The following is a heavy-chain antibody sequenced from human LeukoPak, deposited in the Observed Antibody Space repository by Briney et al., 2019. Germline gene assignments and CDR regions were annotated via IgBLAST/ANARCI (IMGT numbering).Heavy chain of an antibody. CDR3: ARLGGSVYFDY. Sequence: PSETLSLTCTVSGGSISSSSYYWGWIRQPPGKGLEWIGSIYYSGSTYYNPSLKSRVTISVDTSKNQFSLKLSSVTAADTAVYYCARLGGSVYFDYWGQGTLVTVSS. V-gene: IGHV4-39*01. CDR1: GGSISSSSYY. CDR2: IYYSGST. D-gene: IGHD6-19*01. J-gene: IGHJ4*02.